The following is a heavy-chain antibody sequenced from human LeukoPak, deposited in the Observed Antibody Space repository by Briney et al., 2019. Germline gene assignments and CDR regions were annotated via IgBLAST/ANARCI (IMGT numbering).Heavy chain of an antibody. Sequence: SETLSLTCAVYGGSFSSYYWSWIRQPPGKGLEWLGYIYYSGSTNYNPSLKSRVTISVDTSKNQFSLKLSSVTAADTAVYYCARSPRSITVTRKFDYWGQGTLVTVSS. CDR1: GGSFSSYY. CDR2: IYYSGST. D-gene: IGHD4-11*01. J-gene: IGHJ4*02. V-gene: IGHV4-59*01. CDR3: ARSPRSITVTRKFDY.